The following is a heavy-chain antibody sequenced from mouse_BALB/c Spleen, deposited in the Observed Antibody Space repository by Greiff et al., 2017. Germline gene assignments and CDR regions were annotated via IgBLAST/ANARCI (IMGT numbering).Heavy chain of an antibody. V-gene: IGHV5-6*01. Sequence: EVQRVESGGDLVKPGGSLKLSCAASGFTFSSYGMSWVRQTPDKRLEWVATISSGGSYTYYPDSVKGRFTISRDNAKNTLYLQMSSLKSEDTAMYYCARQNDGYYVDYWGQGTTLTVAS. D-gene: IGHD2-3*01. CDR2: ISSGGSYT. CDR1: GFTFSSYG. J-gene: IGHJ2*01. CDR3: ARQNDGYYVDY.